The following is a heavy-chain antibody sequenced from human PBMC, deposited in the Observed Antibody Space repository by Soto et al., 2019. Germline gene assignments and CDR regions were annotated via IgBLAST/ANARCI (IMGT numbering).Heavy chain of an antibody. Sequence: EVQLLESGGGLVQPGGSLRLSCAASASGFTFSSYAMIWVRQAPGKGLEWLSTISGGANITYYADSVKGRFTISRDISKNTLFLQMLGLRAEDTAVYSCAKSTVVPAPIDYGGQGTLVTVSS. J-gene: IGHJ4*02. D-gene: IGHD2-2*01. CDR3: AKSTVVPAPIDY. CDR2: ISGGANIT. CDR1: GFTFSSYA. V-gene: IGHV3-23*01.